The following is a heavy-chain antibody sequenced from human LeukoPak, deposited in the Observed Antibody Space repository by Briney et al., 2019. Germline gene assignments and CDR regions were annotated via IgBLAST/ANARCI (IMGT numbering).Heavy chain of an antibody. Sequence: PGGSLRLSCAASGFTLRTYGMHWVRQAPGKGLEWVASLRYDGSKKYYADSVKGRFTISRDNSKNTLYLQMNSVRVEDTAVYYCAKDSVDYYASGRAGYFDSWGQGTLVTVSS. J-gene: IGHJ4*02. V-gene: IGHV3-30*02. CDR2: LRYDGSKK. CDR1: GFTLRTYG. D-gene: IGHD3-10*01. CDR3: AKDSVDYYASGRAGYFDS.